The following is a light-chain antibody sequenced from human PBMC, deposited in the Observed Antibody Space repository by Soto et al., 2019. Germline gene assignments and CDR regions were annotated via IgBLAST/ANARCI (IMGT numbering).Light chain of an antibody. CDR3: QQYNSDPPWT. J-gene: IGKJ1*01. CDR1: QSISHL. Sequence: DIQMTQSPSTLSTSVGDRVTITCRASQSISHLLAWYQQKPGKAPKLLIYDASSLESGVPSRFSASGSGTEFTLTISSLQPDDFATYYCQQYNSDPPWTFGQGTKVEIK. V-gene: IGKV1-5*01. CDR2: DAS.